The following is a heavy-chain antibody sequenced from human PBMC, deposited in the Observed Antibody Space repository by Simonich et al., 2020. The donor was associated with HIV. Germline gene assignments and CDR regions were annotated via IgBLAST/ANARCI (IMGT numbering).Heavy chain of an antibody. J-gene: IGHJ3*02. CDR2: IDDSGSP. Sequence: QVQLQQWGAGLLKPSETLSLTCAVYGGSSSGYYWSWIRQPPGKGLEWIGDIDDSGSPNYSPSHKSRVTISLDTSKNQFSLKLSSVTAADTAVYYCAGTKKRWLQRGDAFDIWGQGTMVTVSS. D-gene: IGHD5-12*01. CDR3: AGTKKRWLQRGDAFDI. V-gene: IGHV4-34*01. CDR1: GGSSSGYY.